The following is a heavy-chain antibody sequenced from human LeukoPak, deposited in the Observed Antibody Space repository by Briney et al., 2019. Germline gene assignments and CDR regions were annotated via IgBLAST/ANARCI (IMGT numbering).Heavy chain of an antibody. CDR3: ARDRGYFDN. CDR1: GFTFSIYS. CDR2: ITSSSNYI. J-gene: IGHJ4*02. V-gene: IGHV3-21*01. Sequence: PAGSLRLSCAASGFTFSIYSMNWVRQAPGKGLEWLSSITSSSNYIYYADSVKGRFTISRDNVQNSLYLQMNSLRAEDTAMYYCARDRGYFDNWGQGTLVTVSS.